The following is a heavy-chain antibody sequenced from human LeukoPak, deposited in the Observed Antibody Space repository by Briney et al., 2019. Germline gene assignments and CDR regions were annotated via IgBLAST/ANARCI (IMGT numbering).Heavy chain of an antibody. V-gene: IGHV4-34*01. Sequence: SETLSLTCAVYGGSFSGYYWSWIRQPPGKGLEWIGEINHSGSTNYNPSLKSRVTISVDTSKNQFSLKLSSVTAADTAVYYCARGGLPRVSGFDIWGQGTMVTVSS. D-gene: IGHD2/OR15-2a*01. CDR2: INHSGST. CDR3: ARGGLPRVSGFDI. J-gene: IGHJ3*02. CDR1: GGSFSGYY.